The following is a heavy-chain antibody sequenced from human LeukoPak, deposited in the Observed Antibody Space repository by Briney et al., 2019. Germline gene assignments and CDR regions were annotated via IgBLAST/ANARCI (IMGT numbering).Heavy chain of an antibody. CDR1: GFTFSDYY. J-gene: IGHJ6*02. D-gene: IGHD1-26*01. V-gene: IGHV3-11*01. CDR2: ISSSSRTI. CDR3: ARWVGGNYYGMDV. Sequence: PGGSLRLSCAASGFTFSDYYMTWIRQAPGKGLEWISYISSSSRTIYYADSVKGRFTISRDNAKNSLYLQMNSLRAEDTAVYFCARWVGGNYYGMDVWGQGTTVTVSS.